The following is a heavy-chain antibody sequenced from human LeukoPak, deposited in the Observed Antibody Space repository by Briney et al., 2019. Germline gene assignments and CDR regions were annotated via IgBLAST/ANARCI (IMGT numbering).Heavy chain of an antibody. D-gene: IGHD5-12*01. J-gene: IGHJ4*02. CDR2: INAGNGNT. CDR3: AREGGYSGPYYFDY. Sequence: ASVKVSCKASGYTFTSYAMHWVCQAPGQRLEWMGWINAGNGNTKYSQKFQGRVTITRDTSASTAYMELSSLRSEDTAVYYCAREGGYSGPYYFDYWGQGTLVTVSS. V-gene: IGHV1-3*01. CDR1: GYTFTSYA.